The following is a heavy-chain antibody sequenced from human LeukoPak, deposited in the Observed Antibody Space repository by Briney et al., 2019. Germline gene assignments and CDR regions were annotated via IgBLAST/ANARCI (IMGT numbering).Heavy chain of an antibody. V-gene: IGHV3-33*05. CDR1: GFTFSSYG. Sequence: PGGSLRLSCAASGFTFSSYGMHWVRQAPGKGLEWVAVAAHDEKTIFYADSLKGRFTVSRDNSKNTVYLQMNSLRDEDTAVYYCAREKQPGGTPFDYWGQGSLVTVSS. J-gene: IGHJ4*02. CDR3: AREKQPGGTPFDY. CDR2: AAHDEKTI. D-gene: IGHD1-26*01.